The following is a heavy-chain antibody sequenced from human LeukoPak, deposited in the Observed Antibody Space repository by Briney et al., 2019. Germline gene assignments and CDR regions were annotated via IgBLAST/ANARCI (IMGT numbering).Heavy chain of an antibody. CDR3: ARERLWTVTTAGWFDP. CDR2: IYYSGST. V-gene: IGHV4-39*07. CDR1: GGSISSSSYY. Sequence: PSETLSLTCTVSGGSISSSSYYWGWIRQPPGKGLEWIGSIYYSGSTYYNPSLKSRVTISVDTSKNQFSLKLSSVTAADTAVYYCARERLWTVTTAGWFDPWGQGTLVTVSS. J-gene: IGHJ5*02. D-gene: IGHD4-17*01.